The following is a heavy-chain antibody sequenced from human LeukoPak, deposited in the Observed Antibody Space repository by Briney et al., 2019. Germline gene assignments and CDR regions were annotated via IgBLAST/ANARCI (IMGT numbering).Heavy chain of an antibody. CDR2: INHSGST. CDR1: GWSFSGYY. Sequence: SETLSLTCAVYGWSFSGYYWSWIRQPPGKGLEWIGEINHSGSTNYNPSLKSRVTISVDTSKNQFSLKLSSVTDADTAVYYCARIAKRGGSGRDPGYWGQGTLVTVSS. J-gene: IGHJ4*02. V-gene: IGHV4-34*01. CDR3: ARIAKRGGSGRDPGY. D-gene: IGHD3-10*01.